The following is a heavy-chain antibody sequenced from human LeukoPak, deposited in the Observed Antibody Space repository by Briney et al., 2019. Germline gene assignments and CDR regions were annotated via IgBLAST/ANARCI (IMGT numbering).Heavy chain of an antibody. CDR3: ARDHSIGWH. V-gene: IGHV7-4-1*02. D-gene: IGHD6-19*01. J-gene: IGHJ4*02. CDR2: INTGNS. Sequence: ASVKVSCKASGYSFTSFSINWVRQAPGQGLEWMGWINTGNSRYAQGFTGRFVFSMDTSVNTAYLQINSLKAEDTAVYYCARDHSIGWHWGQGTPVTVSS. CDR1: GYSFTSFS.